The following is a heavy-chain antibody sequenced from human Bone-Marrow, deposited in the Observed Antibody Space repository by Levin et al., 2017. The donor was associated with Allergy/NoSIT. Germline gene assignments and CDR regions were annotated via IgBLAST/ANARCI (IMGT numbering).Heavy chain of an antibody. J-gene: IGHJ5*02. CDR3: ARGIEGTGTSDWFDP. V-gene: IGHV1-8*01. CDR1: GYTFTTHD. CDR2: IKPSTGTS. Sequence: ASVKVSCKTSGYTFTTHDINWVRQATGQGLEWMGWIKPSTGTSGYAEKFQGRVTITRNSSLDTAYMELTDLKSDDTAVYFCARGIEGTGTSDWFDPWGQGTLVTVSS. D-gene: IGHD6-13*01.